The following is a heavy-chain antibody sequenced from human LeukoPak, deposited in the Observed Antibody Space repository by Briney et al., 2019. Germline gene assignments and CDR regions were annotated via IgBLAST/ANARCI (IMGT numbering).Heavy chain of an antibody. Sequence: PGGSLRLSCAASGFSFSTYAMNWARQAPGKGLEWVSALSDSGDTTYYADSVKGRFTISRDNSRNTLYLQMNSLRVEDTAVYYCAKARGGSCFDCWGQGTLVTVSS. J-gene: IGHJ4*02. CDR3: AKARGGSCFDC. D-gene: IGHD2-15*01. V-gene: IGHV3-23*01. CDR1: GFSFSTYA. CDR2: LSDSGDTT.